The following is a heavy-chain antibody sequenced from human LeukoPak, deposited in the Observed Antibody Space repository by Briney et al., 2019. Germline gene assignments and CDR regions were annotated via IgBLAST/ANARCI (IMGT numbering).Heavy chain of an antibody. V-gene: IGHV1-69*05. CDR3: ARGGDCSGGTCSFSHYMDV. Sequence: SVKVSYKASGGTFRNYLITWVRQAPGQGLEWMGGIVPVFRSANHAQKFQDRVSITTDESTNTVYMEVSSLRSEDTAVYYCARGGDCSGGTCSFSHYMDVWGKGTTVTVSS. D-gene: IGHD2-15*01. CDR2: IVPVFRSA. J-gene: IGHJ6*03. CDR1: GGTFRNYL.